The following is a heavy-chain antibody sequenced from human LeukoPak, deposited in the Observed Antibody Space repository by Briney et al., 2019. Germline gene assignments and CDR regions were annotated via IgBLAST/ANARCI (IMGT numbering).Heavy chain of an antibody. Sequence: PGGSLRLSCAASGFTFSSYAMSWVRQAPGKGLEWVSAISGSGGSAYYADSVKGRFTISRDNSKSTLYLQMNNLGVDDTAVYYCARDNWTFGGQGTLVTVSS. D-gene: IGHD3/OR15-3a*01. CDR1: GFTFSSYA. J-gene: IGHJ4*02. CDR2: ISGSGGSA. V-gene: IGHV3-23*01. CDR3: ARDNWTF.